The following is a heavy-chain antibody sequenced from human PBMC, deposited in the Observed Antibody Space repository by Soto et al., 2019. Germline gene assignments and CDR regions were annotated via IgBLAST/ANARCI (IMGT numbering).Heavy chain of an antibody. Sequence: QVQLVQSGAEVKKPGSSVKVSCKASGGTFSSYAISWVRQAPGQGLEWMGGVIPIFGTANYAQKFQGRVTMTADESTSTAYMEQSSLRSEDTAVDYCARGPPLNYGGDYWGQGTLVTVSS. CDR3: ARGPPLNYGGDY. V-gene: IGHV1-69*01. CDR2: VIPIFGTA. CDR1: GGTFSSYA. D-gene: IGHD3-10*01. J-gene: IGHJ4*02.